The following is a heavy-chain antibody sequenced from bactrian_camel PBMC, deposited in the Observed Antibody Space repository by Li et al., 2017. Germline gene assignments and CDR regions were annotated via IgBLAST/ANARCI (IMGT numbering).Heavy chain of an antibody. D-gene: IGHD3*01. CDR1: GYTVGSYC. V-gene: IGHV3S26*01. CDR2: IDSDGTT. Sequence: HVQLVESGGGSVQAGGSLRLSCAASGYTVGSYCMGWFRQAPGNWREGVAAIDSDGTTRYRDSVKGRFTISKDNAKNTVYLQMNSLKPEDTGMYYCAATRRFFSGRCPAVVGM.